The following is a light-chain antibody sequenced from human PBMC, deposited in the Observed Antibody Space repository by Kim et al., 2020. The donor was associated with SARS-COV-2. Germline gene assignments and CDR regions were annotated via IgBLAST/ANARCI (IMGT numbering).Light chain of an antibody. CDR1: QNIANN. CDR2: GAS. CDR3: QHWGT. V-gene: IGKV3-15*01. Sequence: EIEVTQSPATLSVSPGEGATLSCRASQNIANNLGWYQQKPGQPPRLLVYGASTRATGVPARFSGGGSGTEFTRSISSLQSEDFAVYYCQHWGTFGQGTKVDIK. J-gene: IGKJ1*01.